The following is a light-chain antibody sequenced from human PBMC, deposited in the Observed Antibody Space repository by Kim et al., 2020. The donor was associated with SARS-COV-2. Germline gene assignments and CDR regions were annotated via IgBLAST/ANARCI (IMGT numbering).Light chain of an antibody. CDR2: EDY. CDR3: QAWDSSTVV. J-gene: IGLJ2*01. Sequence: SLSPGQTASITCSGDKLGDKNVCWYQQKPGQSPVLVIYEDYKRPSGIPERVSGSNSGNTATLTISGSQAMDEADYFCQAWDSSTVVFGGGTQLTVL. CDR1: KLGDKN. V-gene: IGLV3-1*01.